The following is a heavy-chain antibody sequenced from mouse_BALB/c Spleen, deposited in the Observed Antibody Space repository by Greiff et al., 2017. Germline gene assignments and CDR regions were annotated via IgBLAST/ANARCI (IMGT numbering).Heavy chain of an antibody. J-gene: IGHJ4*01. Sequence: EVKLVESGGGLVQPGGSRKLSCAASGFTFSSFGMHWVRQAPEKGLEWVAYISSGSSTIYYADTVKGRFTISRDNPKNTLFLQMTSLRSEDTAMYYCARWGPRFCMDYWGQGTSVTVSS. V-gene: IGHV5-17*02. CDR3: ARWGPRFCMDY. CDR2: ISSGSSTI. CDR1: GFTFSSFG.